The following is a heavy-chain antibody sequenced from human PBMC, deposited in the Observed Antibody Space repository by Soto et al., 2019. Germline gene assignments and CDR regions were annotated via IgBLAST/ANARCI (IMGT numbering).Heavy chain of an antibody. CDR1: GFTLRGYW. CDR2: IDKDGSDK. Sequence: EVQLVESGGGLVQPGGSLTLTCVASGFTLRGYWMSWVRQAPGKGLEWVANIDKDGSDKRYLDSVRGRITISKDNVKNSLYLQKKQLGGGGKGGYFWGGGGGNFDQWGQGTLVTVSS. J-gene: IGHJ4*02. CDR3: GGGGGNFDQ. D-gene: IGHD3-16*01. V-gene: IGHV3-7*04.